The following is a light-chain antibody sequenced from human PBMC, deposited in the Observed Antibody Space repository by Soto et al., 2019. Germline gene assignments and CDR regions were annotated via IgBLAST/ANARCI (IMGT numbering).Light chain of an antibody. CDR2: EVS. Sequence: QSALTQPASVSGSPGQSITISCTGTSSDVGGYNYVSWYQQYPGKVPKLMVYEVSSRPPGVSNRFSGSKSDNTASLTISGLQAEDEADYYCSSYTSSNTLVFGEGTKLTVL. J-gene: IGLJ2*01. CDR1: SSDVGGYNY. V-gene: IGLV2-14*01. CDR3: SSYTSSNTLV.